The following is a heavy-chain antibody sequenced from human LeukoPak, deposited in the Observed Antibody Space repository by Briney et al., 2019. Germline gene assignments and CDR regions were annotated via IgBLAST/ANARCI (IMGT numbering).Heavy chain of an antibody. CDR2: MNPNSGNT. D-gene: IGHD5-18*01. CDR1: GYTFTSYD. CDR3: AKGRQLWSYFDY. Sequence: ASVKVSCKASGYTFTSYDINWVRQATGQGLEWMGWMNPNSGNTGYAQKFQGRVTITRNTSISTAYMELNSLTVEDTAVYYCAKGRQLWSYFDYWGQGTLVTVSS. V-gene: IGHV1-8*03. J-gene: IGHJ4*02.